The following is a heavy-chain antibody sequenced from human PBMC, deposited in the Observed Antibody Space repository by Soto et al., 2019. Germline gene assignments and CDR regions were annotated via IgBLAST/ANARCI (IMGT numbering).Heavy chain of an antibody. D-gene: IGHD1-26*01. CDR1: GGSISSGGYY. CDR3: ARGQWELRHSGLNWFDP. V-gene: IGHV4-31*03. J-gene: IGHJ5*02. Sequence: TLSLTCTVSGGSISSGGYYWSWIRQHPGKGLEWIGYIYYSGSTYYNPSLKSRVTISVDTSKNQFSLKLSSVTAADTAVYYCARGQWELRHSGLNWFDPWGQGTLVTVSS. CDR2: IYYSGST.